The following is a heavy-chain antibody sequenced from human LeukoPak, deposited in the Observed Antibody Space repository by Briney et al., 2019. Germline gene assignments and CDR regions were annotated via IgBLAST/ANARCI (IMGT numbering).Heavy chain of an antibody. Sequence: SETLSLTCAVYGGSFSGYYWSWIRQPPGKGLEWIGETNHSGSTNYNPSLKSRVTISVDTSKNQFSLKLSSVTAADTAVYYCARKSWQWREPGYFDYWGQGTLVTVSS. V-gene: IGHV4-34*01. CDR3: ARKSWQWREPGYFDY. CDR1: GGSFSGYY. D-gene: IGHD6-19*01. CDR2: TNHSGST. J-gene: IGHJ4*02.